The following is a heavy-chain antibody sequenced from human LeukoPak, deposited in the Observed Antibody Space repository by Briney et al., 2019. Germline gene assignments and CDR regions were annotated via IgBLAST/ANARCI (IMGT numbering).Heavy chain of an antibody. Sequence: PGRSLRLSCAASGFTFSSYAMHWVRQAPGRGLDWVAVISYDGSNKYYADSVKGRFTISRDNSKNTLYLQMNSLRAEDTAVYYCAKLGPVDSGFDPWGQGTLVTVSS. CDR1: GFTFSSYA. D-gene: IGHD3/OR15-3a*01. V-gene: IGHV3-30*18. CDR2: ISYDGSNK. J-gene: IGHJ5*02. CDR3: AKLGPVDSGFDP.